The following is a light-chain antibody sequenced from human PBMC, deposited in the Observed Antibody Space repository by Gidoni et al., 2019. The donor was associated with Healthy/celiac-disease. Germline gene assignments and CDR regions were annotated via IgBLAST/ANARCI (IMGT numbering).Light chain of an antibody. CDR3: QQLNSYPPAFT. Sequence: IQLTQSPSSLSASVGDRVTITCRASQGISSYLAWYQQKPGKATKLLIYAASTLQSGVPSRFSGSGSGTDFTLTISSLQPEDFATYYCQQLNSYPPAFTFGPGTKVDIK. V-gene: IGKV1-9*01. J-gene: IGKJ3*01. CDR1: QGISSY. CDR2: AAS.